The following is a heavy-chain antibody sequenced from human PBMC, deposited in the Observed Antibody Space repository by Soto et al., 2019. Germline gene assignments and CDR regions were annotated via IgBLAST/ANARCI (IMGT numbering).Heavy chain of an antibody. Sequence: PSETRSLTCAVSGGSISSSNLWSWVLQPPWKGLEWIGEIYHSGRTNYNPSLKSRVTISVDKSKNQFSLKLSSVTAADTAVYYCVRDRISIAAAGISYYGMDVWGQGHTVSVSS. CDR2: IYHSGRT. J-gene: IGHJ6*01. V-gene: IGHV4-4*02. CDR1: GGSISSSNL. D-gene: IGHD6-13*01. CDR3: VRDRISIAAAGISYYGMDV.